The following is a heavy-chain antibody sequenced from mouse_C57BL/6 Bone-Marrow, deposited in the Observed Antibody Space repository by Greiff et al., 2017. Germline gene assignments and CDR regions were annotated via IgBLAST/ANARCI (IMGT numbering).Heavy chain of an antibody. D-gene: IGHD2-1*01. J-gene: IGHJ2*01. V-gene: IGHV1-55*01. CDR2: IYPGSGST. CDR3: AKIYYGPFDY. Sequence: QVQLQQPGAELVKPADSVTMSCKASGYTFTSYWITWVQPRPGQGLEWIGDIYPGSGSTNYNEKFKSKATLTVDTSSSTAYMQLSSLTSEDSAVYYCAKIYYGPFDYWGQGTTLTVSS. CDR1: GYTFTSYW.